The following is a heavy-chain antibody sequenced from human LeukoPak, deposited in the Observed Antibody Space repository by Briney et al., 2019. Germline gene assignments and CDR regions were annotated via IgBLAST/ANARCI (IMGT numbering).Heavy chain of an antibody. D-gene: IGHD1-26*01. CDR3: VRAWGGGSYSDAFDI. V-gene: IGHV3-21*06. CDR2: ISSSSSHI. CDR1: GFTFSYYN. Sequence: GGSLRLSCAASGFTFSYYNMDWVRQAPGKGLEWVSSISSSSSHIYYADSVKGRFTISRDNAKNSLYLQMSSLRVEDTAVFYCVRAWGGGSYSDAFDIWGQGTMVTVSS. J-gene: IGHJ3*02.